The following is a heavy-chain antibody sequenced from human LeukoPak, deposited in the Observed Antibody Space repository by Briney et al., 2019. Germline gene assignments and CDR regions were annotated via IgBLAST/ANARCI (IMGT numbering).Heavy chain of an antibody. D-gene: IGHD2-8*01. CDR1: GLTFSGSA. CDR3: TNQYCTNGVCYLDY. Sequence: RGSLRLSCAASGLTFSGSAMHWVRQASGKGLEWVGRIRSKANSYATAYAASVKGRFTISRDDSKNTAYLQMNSLKTEDTAVYYCTNQYCTNGVCYLDYWGQGTLVTVSS. V-gene: IGHV3-73*01. CDR2: IRSKANSYAT. J-gene: IGHJ4*02.